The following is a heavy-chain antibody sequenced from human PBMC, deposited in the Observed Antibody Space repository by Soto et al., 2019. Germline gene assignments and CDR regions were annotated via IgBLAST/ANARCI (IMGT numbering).Heavy chain of an antibody. Sequence: SVKVSCKASGGTFSSYAISWVRQAPGQGLEWMGRIIPILGIANYAQKFQGRVTITADKSTSTAYMELSSLRSEDTAVYYCARDRDSGYDTRFDYWGQGTLVTVSS. CDR2: IIPILGIA. J-gene: IGHJ4*02. CDR3: ARDRDSGYDTRFDY. D-gene: IGHD5-12*01. CDR1: GGTFSSYA. V-gene: IGHV1-69*04.